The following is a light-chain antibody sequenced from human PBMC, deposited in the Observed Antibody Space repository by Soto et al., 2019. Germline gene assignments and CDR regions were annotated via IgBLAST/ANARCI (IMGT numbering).Light chain of an antibody. CDR2: AAS. CDR1: QRISSY. Sequence: DIQMTQSPSSLSASVGDRVTITCRASQRISSYLTWYQQKPGKAPELLIYAASNLQSEVPSRFRGSGSGTDFTLTISCLQSEDFATYYCQQYYSYPLTFGGGTKVDIK. CDR3: QQYYSYPLT. V-gene: IGKV1-39*01. J-gene: IGKJ4*02.